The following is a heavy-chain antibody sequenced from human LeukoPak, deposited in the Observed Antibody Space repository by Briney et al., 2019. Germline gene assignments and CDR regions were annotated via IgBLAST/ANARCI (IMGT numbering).Heavy chain of an antibody. CDR2: ISSSGSTI. CDR3: ARYGDRKFRNSAFDY. J-gene: IGHJ4*02. D-gene: IGHD4-17*01. Sequence: GGSLRLSCAASGFTFSDYYMSWIRQAPGKGLEWVSYISSSGSTIYYADSVKGRFTISRDNAKNSLYLQMNSLRAEDTAVYYCARYGDRKFRNSAFDYWGQGTLVTVSS. CDR1: GFTFSDYY. V-gene: IGHV3-11*04.